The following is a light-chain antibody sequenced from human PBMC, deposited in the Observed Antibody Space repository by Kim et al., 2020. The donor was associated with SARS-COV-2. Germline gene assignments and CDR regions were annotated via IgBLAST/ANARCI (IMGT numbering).Light chain of an antibody. CDR1: GTNIGSDYV. Sequence: RVTISCYGTGTNIGSDYVVHWYHQLPGAAPKVVIYSNDKRPSGVPDRFSGSQSGPSASLAITGLQPDDEGYYYCQSYDSNLRGAVFGGGTKVTVL. V-gene: IGLV1-40*01. J-gene: IGLJ3*02. CDR3: QSYDSNLRGAV. CDR2: SND.